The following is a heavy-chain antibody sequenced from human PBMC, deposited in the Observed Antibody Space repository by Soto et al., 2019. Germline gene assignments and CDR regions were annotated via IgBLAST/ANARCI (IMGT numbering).Heavy chain of an antibody. CDR3: AGRSSGWYFDY. D-gene: IGHD6-19*01. Sequence: EVQLLESGGGLVQPGGSLRLSGAASGFTFSSYAMSWVRQAPGKGLEWVSAISGSGGSTYYADSVKGRFTSSRDNSKNTLYLQRNSVRAEDTAVYYCAGRSSGWYFDYWGQGTLVTVSS. V-gene: IGHV3-23*01. CDR2: ISGSGGST. J-gene: IGHJ4*02. CDR1: GFTFSSYA.